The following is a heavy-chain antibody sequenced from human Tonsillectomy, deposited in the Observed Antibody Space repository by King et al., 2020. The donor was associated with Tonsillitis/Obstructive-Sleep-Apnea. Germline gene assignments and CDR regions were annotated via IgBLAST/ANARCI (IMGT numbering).Heavy chain of an antibody. Sequence: VQLQQWGAGLLKPSGTLSLTCGVYGGTLSGYYWIWIRQPPGKGLEWIGGSTHSGSTNYNPSLKSRVTISVDTSKNQFSLRQTSLTAADTAIYYCARTVPAWSNSRDVWGQGTMVTVSS. CDR1: GGTLSGYY. D-gene: IGHD2-8*01. CDR2: STHSGST. V-gene: IGHV4-34*01. CDR3: ARTVPAWSNSRDV. J-gene: IGHJ3*01.